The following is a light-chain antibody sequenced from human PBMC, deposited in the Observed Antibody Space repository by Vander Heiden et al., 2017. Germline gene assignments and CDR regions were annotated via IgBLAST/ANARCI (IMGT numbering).Light chain of an antibody. CDR3: KKYDTNKLLT. J-gene: IGKJ4*01. CDR2: WAS. CDR1: QSVLYTANNKNY. Sequence: DIVMTQSPDSLAVSLGERATINCKSSQSVLYTANNKNYLAWYQQKPRQPPKLLIYWASTRESGVPDRFSGSGSGTDFTLTISSLQAEDMAVYDCKKYDTNKLLTFGGGKKGE. V-gene: IGKV4-1*01.